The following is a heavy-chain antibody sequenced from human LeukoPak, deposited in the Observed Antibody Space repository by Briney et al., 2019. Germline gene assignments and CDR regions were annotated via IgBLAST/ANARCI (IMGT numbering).Heavy chain of an antibody. V-gene: IGHV3-66*01. CDR1: GFIVSSNY. D-gene: IGHD6-19*01. Sequence: GGSLRLSCAASGFIVSSNYMTWVRQAPGKGPEWVSVIYNGDNTNYADSVKGRFTISRDSSKNTLFLQMNSLRAEDTAVYYCARASQWLAFDSWGQGTLVTVSS. CDR3: ARASQWLAFDS. J-gene: IGHJ4*02. CDR2: IYNGDNT.